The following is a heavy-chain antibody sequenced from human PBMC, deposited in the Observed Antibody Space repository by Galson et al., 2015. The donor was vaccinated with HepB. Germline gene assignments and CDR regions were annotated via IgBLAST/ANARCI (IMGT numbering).Heavy chain of an antibody. CDR1: GFTFSSYW. V-gene: IGHV3-7*01. CDR2: IKQDGSEK. Sequence: SLRLSCAASGFTFSSYWMSWVRQAPGKGLEWVANIKQDGSEKYYVDSVKGRFTISRDNAKNSLYLQMNSLRAEDTAVYYCARGPGYCTNGVCPGDYWGQGTLVTVSS. J-gene: IGHJ4*02. D-gene: IGHD2-8*01. CDR3: ARGPGYCTNGVCPGDY.